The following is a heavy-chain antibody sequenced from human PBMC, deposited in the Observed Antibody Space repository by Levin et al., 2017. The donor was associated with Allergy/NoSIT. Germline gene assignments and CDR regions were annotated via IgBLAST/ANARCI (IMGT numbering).Heavy chain of an antibody. Sequence: SGPTLVKPTSTLTVTCTFSGFSLSGSGMSVSWIRQPPGKALEWLARIDWDDDKYYSTSLKTRLTISKDTSKNQVVLTMTNMEPVDTATYYGARAAAVERNGLPGGMDAWGQGTTVTVSS. D-gene: IGHD2-8*01. CDR3: ARAAAVERNGLPGGMDA. V-gene: IGHV2-70*11. CDR1: GFSLSGSGMS. J-gene: IGHJ6*02. CDR2: IDWDDDK.